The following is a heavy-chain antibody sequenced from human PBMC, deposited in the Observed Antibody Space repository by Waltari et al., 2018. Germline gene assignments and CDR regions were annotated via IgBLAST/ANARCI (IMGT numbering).Heavy chain of an antibody. V-gene: IGHV3-33*01. Sequence: QVQLVESGGGVVQPGRSLRLSCAASGFTFSSDGMHGVRQAPGKGLEWVEVIWYDGSNKYYADSVKGRFTISRDNSKNTLYLQMNSLRAEDTAVYYCAREGVVVPAAMSEWGQGTLVTVSS. CDR1: GFTFSSDG. CDR3: AREGVVVPAAMSE. D-gene: IGHD2-2*01. CDR2: IWYDGSNK. J-gene: IGHJ4*02.